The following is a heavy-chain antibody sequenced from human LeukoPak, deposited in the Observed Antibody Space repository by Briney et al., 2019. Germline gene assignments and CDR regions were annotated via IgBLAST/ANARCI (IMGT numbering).Heavy chain of an antibody. D-gene: IGHD3-22*01. CDR1: GGSISSSSYY. J-gene: IGHJ4*02. Sequence: PSETLSLTCTVSGGSISSSSYYWGWIRQPPGKGLEWIGSIYYSGSTYYSSSLKSRVTISVDTSKNQFSLKLSSVTAADTAVYYCARVPYYYDSRGYYVGYYFDYWGQGTLVTVSS. V-gene: IGHV4-39*07. CDR2: IYYSGST. CDR3: ARVPYYYDSRGYYVGYYFDY.